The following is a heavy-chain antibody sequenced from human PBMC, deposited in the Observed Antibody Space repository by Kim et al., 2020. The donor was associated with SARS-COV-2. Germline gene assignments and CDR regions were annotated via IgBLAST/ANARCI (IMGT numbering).Heavy chain of an antibody. V-gene: IGHV3-9*01. J-gene: IGHJ6*02. D-gene: IGHD5-12*01. Sequence: GGSLRLSCAASGFTFDDYAMHWVRQAPGKGLEWVSGISWKSGRIGYADSVKGRFTISRDNAKNSLYLQMNSLRAEDTALYHCAKDRYSGYDLRSYGMDVWGQGTTVTVSS. CDR3: AKDRYSGYDLRSYGMDV. CDR1: GFTFDDYA. CDR2: ISWKSGRI.